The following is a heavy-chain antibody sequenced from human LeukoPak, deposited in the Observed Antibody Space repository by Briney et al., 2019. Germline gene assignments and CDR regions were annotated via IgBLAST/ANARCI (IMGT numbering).Heavy chain of an antibody. CDR2: ISYDGSNK. CDR3: AKDAAIAAAGKFAHFDY. D-gene: IGHD6-13*01. V-gene: IGHV3-30*18. CDR1: GFTFSSYG. J-gene: IGHJ4*02. Sequence: PGGSLRLSCAASGFTFSSYGMHWVRQAPGKGLEWVAVISYDGSNKYYADSVKGRFTISRDNSKNTLYLQMNSLRAEDTAVYYCAKDAAIAAAGKFAHFDYWGQGTLVTVSS.